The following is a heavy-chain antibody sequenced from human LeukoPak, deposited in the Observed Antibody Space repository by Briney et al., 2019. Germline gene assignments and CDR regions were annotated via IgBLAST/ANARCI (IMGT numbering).Heavy chain of an antibody. J-gene: IGHJ4*02. Sequence: ASVEVSCKASGYTFTSYAMNWVRQAPGQGLEWMGWINTNTGNPTYAQGFTGRFVFSLDTSVSTAYLQISSLKAEDTAVYYCARVVGCGGDCYSGISDYWGQGTLVTVSS. CDR2: INTNTGNP. CDR1: GYTFTSYA. V-gene: IGHV7-4-1*02. D-gene: IGHD2-21*02. CDR3: ARVVGCGGDCYSGISDY.